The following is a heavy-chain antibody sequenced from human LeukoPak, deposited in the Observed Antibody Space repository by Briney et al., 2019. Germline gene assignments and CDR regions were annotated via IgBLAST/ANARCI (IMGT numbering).Heavy chain of an antibody. Sequence: GGSLRLSCAASGFTLASYAMSWVRQAPGKGLEWVSTISGGGGGTYYADSVKGRFTISRDKSKNALYLQMNSLRAEDTAVYYCAKDRGYSGSDSDCWGQGTLVTVSS. J-gene: IGHJ4*02. CDR3: AKDRGYSGSDSDC. CDR1: GFTLASYA. V-gene: IGHV3-23*01. CDR2: ISGGGGGT. D-gene: IGHD1-26*01.